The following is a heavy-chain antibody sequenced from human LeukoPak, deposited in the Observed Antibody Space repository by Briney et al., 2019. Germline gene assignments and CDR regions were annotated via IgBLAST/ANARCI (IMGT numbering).Heavy chain of an antibody. CDR1: GYTFTSYD. D-gene: IGHD3-3*01. J-gene: IGHJ5*02. V-gene: IGHV1-8*01. Sequence: ASVKVPCKASGYTFTSYDINWVRQATGQGLEWMGWMNPNSGNTGYAQKFQGRVTMTRNTSISTAYMELSSLRSEDTAVYYCARVYYDFWSGYFLVDPWGQGTLVTVSS. CDR3: ARVYYDFWSGYFLVDP. CDR2: MNPNSGNT.